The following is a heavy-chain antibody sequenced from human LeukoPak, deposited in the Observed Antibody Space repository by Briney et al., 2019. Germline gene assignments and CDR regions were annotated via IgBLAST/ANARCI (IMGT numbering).Heavy chain of an antibody. J-gene: IGHJ4*02. CDR2: IKQDGSEK. Sequence: GGSLRLSCAASGFTFSSYAMSWVRQAPGKGLEWAANIKQDGSEKYYVDSVKGRFTISRDNAKNSLYLQMNSLRAEDTAVYYCARQYYSSSWLDYWGQGTLVTVSS. D-gene: IGHD6-13*01. CDR3: ARQYYSSSWLDY. CDR1: GFTFSSYA. V-gene: IGHV3-7*01.